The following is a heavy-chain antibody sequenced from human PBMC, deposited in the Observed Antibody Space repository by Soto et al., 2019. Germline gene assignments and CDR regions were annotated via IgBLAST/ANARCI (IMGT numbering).Heavy chain of an antibody. Sequence: EVQLVESGGGLVQPGGSLRLSCAASGFTFSSYSMNWVRQAPGKGLEWVSYISSSSSTIYYADSVKSRFTISRDNAKHPRYIQMNRLRAQDKAVYCCRRGRGGQGHYWGQ. D-gene: IGHD1-26*01. CDR3: RRGRGGQGHY. V-gene: IGHV3-48*01. CDR1: GFTFSSYS. CDR2: ISSSSSTI. J-gene: IGHJ4*02.